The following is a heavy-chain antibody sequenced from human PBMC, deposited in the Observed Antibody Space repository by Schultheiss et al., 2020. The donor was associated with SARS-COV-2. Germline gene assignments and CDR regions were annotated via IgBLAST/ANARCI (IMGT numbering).Heavy chain of an antibody. CDR3: ARDSLGSSWYGYFDY. Sequence: GGSLRLSCAASGFTFSSYWMHWVRQAPGKGLEWVSGISGSSGGSTYYTDSVQGRFTISRDNSKNTLYLQMNSLRAEDTAVYYCARDSLGSSWYGYFDYWGQGTLVTVSS. J-gene: IGHJ4*02. D-gene: IGHD6-13*01. CDR1: GFTFSSYW. CDR2: ISGSSGGST. V-gene: IGHV3-23*01.